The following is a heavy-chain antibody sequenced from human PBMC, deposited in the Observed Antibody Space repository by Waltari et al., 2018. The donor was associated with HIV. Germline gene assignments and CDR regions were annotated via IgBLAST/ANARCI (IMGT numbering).Heavy chain of an antibody. CDR1: GGSFSGYY. J-gene: IGHJ3*02. CDR2: INHSGST. CDR3: ARGSAMTTVTYDAFDI. D-gene: IGHD4-17*01. V-gene: IGHV4-34*01. Sequence: QVQLQQWGAGLLKPSETLSLTCAVYGGSFSGYYWSWIRQPPGKGLEWIGEINHSGSTNYNPSLKIRVTISVDTSKNQFSLKLSSVTAADTAVYYCARGSAMTTVTYDAFDIWGQGTMVTVSS.